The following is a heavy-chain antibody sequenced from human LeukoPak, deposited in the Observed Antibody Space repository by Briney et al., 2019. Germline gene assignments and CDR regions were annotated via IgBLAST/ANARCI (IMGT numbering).Heavy chain of an antibody. V-gene: IGHV4-34*01. D-gene: IGHD3-22*01. CDR2: INHSGST. CDR1: GGSLTGYY. CDR3: AKSNGYGLIDI. Sequence: PSETLSLTCGVSGGSLTGYYWSWIRQPPGKGLEWIGEINHSGSTKYNPSLESRVSISLDTSKNHFSLRLSSVTAADTAVYYCAKSNGYGLIDIWGQGTMVTVSS. J-gene: IGHJ3*02.